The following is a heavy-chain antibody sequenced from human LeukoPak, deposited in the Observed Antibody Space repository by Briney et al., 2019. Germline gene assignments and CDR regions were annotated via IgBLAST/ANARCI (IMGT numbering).Heavy chain of an antibody. CDR2: IRRDGRDE. V-gene: IGHV3-30*02. CDR3: AKDGDGGNFFFDY. D-gene: IGHD4-23*01. CDR1: GFTFSSYG. J-gene: IGHJ4*02. Sequence: PGGSLRLSCAASGFTFSSYGMHWVRQAPGKGLEWVAFIRRDGRDEDYAASVKGRFTVSRDNSRNTLYLQMNGLRPEDTALYYCAKDGDGGNFFFDYWGQGTLATVSS.